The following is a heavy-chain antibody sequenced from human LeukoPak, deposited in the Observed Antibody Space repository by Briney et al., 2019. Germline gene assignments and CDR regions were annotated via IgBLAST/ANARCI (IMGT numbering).Heavy chain of an antibody. V-gene: IGHV4-4*09. D-gene: IGHD3-3*01. Sequence: SETLSLTCIVSGGSISSDYWSWTRQPPGKGLEWIAYIYSSGSTNYNNYNPSLKSRATISVDTPKNQFSLKLSSVTAADTAVYYCARQTSGGWSGPTRLFDPWGQGILVTVSS. J-gene: IGHJ5*02. CDR3: ARQTSGGWSGPTRLFDP. CDR1: GGSISSDY. CDR2: IYSSGSTNYN.